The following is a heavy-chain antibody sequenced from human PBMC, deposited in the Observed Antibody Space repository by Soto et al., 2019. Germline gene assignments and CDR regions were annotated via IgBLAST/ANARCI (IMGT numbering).Heavy chain of an antibody. V-gene: IGHV1-3*01. Sequence: QVQLVQSGAEVKKPGASVKVSCKASGYTFTSYAMHWVRQAPGQRLEWMGWINAGNGNTKYSQKFQGRVTLTRDTSASSAYMELSSLRSEDTAVYYCARAELLWFGELLYWGQGTLVTVSS. CDR2: INAGNGNT. CDR3: ARAELLWFGELLY. J-gene: IGHJ4*02. CDR1: GYTFTSYA. D-gene: IGHD3-10*01.